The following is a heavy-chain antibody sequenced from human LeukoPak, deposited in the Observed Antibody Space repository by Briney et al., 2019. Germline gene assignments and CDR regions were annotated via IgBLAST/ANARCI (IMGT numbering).Heavy chain of an antibody. Sequence: GESLKITCKGSGYSFTSYRIDWVRQMPGKGLEWMGIIYPGDSDTRYSPSFQGQVTISADKSISTAYLQWSSLKASDTAMYYCARHRGSMYYYDSSGWYFDYWGQGTLVTVSS. CDR1: GYSFTSYR. CDR2: IYPGDSDT. V-gene: IGHV5-51*01. J-gene: IGHJ4*02. D-gene: IGHD3-22*01. CDR3: ARHRGSMYYYDSSGWYFDY.